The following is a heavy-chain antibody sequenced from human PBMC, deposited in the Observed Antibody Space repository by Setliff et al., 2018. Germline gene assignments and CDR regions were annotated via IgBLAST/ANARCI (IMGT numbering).Heavy chain of an antibody. V-gene: IGHV4-34*01. CDR1: GGSFSGYY. CDR3: ARKSRNIVVVPAAVIYYYYYYMDV. Sequence: SETLSLTCAVYGGSFSGYYWSWIRQPPGKGLEWIGEINHSGSTNYNPSLKSRVTISVDTSKNQFSLKLSSVTAADTAVYYCARKSRNIVVVPAAVIYYYYYYMDVW. CDR2: INHSGST. J-gene: IGHJ6*03. D-gene: IGHD2-2*01.